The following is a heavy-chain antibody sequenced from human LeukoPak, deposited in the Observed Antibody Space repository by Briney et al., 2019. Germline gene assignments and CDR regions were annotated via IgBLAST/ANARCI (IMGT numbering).Heavy chain of an antibody. CDR1: GYIFTSYY. J-gene: IGHJ3*02. V-gene: IGHV1-46*01. CDR3: ARKDRFEAFDI. CDR2: IIPSSGST. Sequence: ASVNVSCKASGYIFTSYYIHWMRQAPGQGLEWMGIIIPSSGSTSSAQKFQGRVTMTRDTSTSTVSMELSSLRSEDTALYYCARKDRFEAFDIWGQGTMLIVSS.